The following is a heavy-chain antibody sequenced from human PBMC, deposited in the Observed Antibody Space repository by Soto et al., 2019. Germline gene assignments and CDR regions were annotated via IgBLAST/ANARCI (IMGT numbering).Heavy chain of an antibody. CDR1: GFTFDDYA. J-gene: IGHJ4*02. CDR2: ISWNSGSI. Sequence: EVQLVESGGGLVQPGRSLRLSCAASGFTFDDYAMHWVRQAPGKGLEWVSGISWNSGSIGYADSVKGRFTISRDNAKNSLYLQMNSLRAEDTALYYCAKDVYSSRYYFDYWGQGTLVTVSS. CDR3: AKDVYSSRYYFDY. D-gene: IGHD6-13*01. V-gene: IGHV3-9*01.